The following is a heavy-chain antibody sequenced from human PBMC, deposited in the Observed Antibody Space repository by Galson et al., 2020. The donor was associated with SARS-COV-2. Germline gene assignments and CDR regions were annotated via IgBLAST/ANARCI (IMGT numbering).Heavy chain of an antibody. D-gene: IGHD2-21*01. CDR1: GGSISSSSYY. V-gene: IGHV4-39*07. CDR3: ATRVVVSANATPDLDAFDI. CDR2: IYYSGRT. Sequence: SETLSLTCTVSGGSISSSSYYWGWIRQPPGKGLEWIGSIYYSGRTYYNPSLKSRVTISVDTSKNQFSLKLSSVTAADTAVYYCATRVVVSANATPDLDAFDIWGQGTMVTVSS. J-gene: IGHJ3*02.